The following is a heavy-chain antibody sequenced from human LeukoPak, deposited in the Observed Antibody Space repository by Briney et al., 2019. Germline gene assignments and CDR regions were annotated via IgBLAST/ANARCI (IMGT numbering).Heavy chain of an antibody. J-gene: IGHJ4*02. CDR1: GFTFSSYA. D-gene: IGHD1-26*01. V-gene: IGHV3-23*01. Sequence: GGSLRLSCAASGFTFSSYAMSWVRQAPGKGLEWVSAISGSGTNTYYADSVKGRFTISRDNSKNSLYLQINSLRAEDTAVYYCARKYSGSYYYWGQGTLVTVSS. CDR2: ISGSGTNT. CDR3: ARKYSGSYYY.